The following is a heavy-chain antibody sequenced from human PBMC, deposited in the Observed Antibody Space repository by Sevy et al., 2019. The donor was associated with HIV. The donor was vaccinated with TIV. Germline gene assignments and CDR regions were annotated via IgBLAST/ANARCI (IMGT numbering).Heavy chain of an antibody. V-gene: IGHV3-7*01. CDR2: IKQDGSEK. Sequence: GGSLRLSCAASGFTFSTYWMNWVRQTPGKGLEWVANIKQDGSEKYYVDSVKGRFTISRDNAKNSLYLQMNSLRAEDTAVYYWARESRRTKEWLVVARWFDPWGQGTLVTVSS. J-gene: IGHJ5*02. D-gene: IGHD3-3*01. CDR3: ARESRRTKEWLVVARWFDP. CDR1: GFTFSTYW.